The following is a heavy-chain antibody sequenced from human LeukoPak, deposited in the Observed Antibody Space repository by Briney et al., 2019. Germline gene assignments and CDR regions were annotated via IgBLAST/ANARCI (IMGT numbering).Heavy chain of an antibody. CDR3: ASHYSSGSYRYTGSFDS. CDR1: GCSFSDYY. Sequence: PSETLSLACAVYGCSFSDYYWSWIRQPPGKGLEWIGEINHSGTTNYSPALKNRVSISVETSKNQFSLKLNYVTAADAAMYYCASHYSSGSYRYTGSFDSWGQGMLVNVSS. CDR2: INHSGTT. J-gene: IGHJ4*02. D-gene: IGHD3-16*02. V-gene: IGHV4-34*01.